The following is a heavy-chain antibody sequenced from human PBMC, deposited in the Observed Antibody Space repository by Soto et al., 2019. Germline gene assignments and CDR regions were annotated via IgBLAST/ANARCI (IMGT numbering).Heavy chain of an antibody. CDR1: GGSISNYY. V-gene: IGHV4-59*08. D-gene: IGHD6-19*01. CDR2: IYYSGST. CDR3: ARHRPMAGSVFDY. Sequence: SETLSLTCTVSGGSISNYYWSWIRQPPGKGLEWIGYIYYSGSTHYIPSLESRVTISVDTSKNLFSLRLSSVTAADTAVYHCARHRPMAGSVFDYWGEGTLVTVS. J-gene: IGHJ4*02.